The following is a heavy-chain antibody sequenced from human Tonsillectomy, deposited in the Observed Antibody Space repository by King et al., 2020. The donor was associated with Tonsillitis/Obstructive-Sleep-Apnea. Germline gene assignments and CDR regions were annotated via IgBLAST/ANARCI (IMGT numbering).Heavy chain of an antibody. J-gene: IGHJ4*02. V-gene: IGHV3-30*04. CDR3: ARASGYYYGADY. Sequence: VQLVESGGGVVQPGRSLRLSCAASGFTFSSYAMHWVRQAPGKGLEWVAVISYDGSNKYYADSVKGRFTISRDNSKNTLYLQMNSLRAEDTAVYYCARASGYYYGADYWGQGTLVTVPS. D-gene: IGHD3-22*01. CDR2: ISYDGSNK. CDR1: GFTFSSYA.